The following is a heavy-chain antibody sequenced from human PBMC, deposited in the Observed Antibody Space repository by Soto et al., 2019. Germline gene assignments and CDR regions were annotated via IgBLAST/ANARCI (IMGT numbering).Heavy chain of an antibody. D-gene: IGHD6-19*01. V-gene: IGHV1-3*05. CDR3: ARVGVWYVPDY. CDR1: GYTFTIYA. CDR2: INAGNGNT. Sequence: QVQLVQSGAEEKKPGASVKVSCKASGYTFTIYAMHWVRQAPGQRLEWMGWINAGNGNTKYSQKFQGRVTITRDSSASTAYMELSILRSEDTAVYYCARVGVWYVPDYWGQGTLVTVAS. J-gene: IGHJ4*02.